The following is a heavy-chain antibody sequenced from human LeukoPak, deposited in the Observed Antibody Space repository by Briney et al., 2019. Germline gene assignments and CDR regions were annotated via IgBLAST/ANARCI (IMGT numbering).Heavy chain of an antibody. D-gene: IGHD3-3*01. CDR3: AKGYYDFWSDWDYMDV. CDR1: GFTFDDYA. V-gene: IGHV3-9*03. CDR2: ISWNSGSI. Sequence: PGRSLRLSCAASGFTFDDYAMHWVRQAPGKGLEWVSGISWNSGSIGYADSVKGRFTISRDNAKNSLYLQMNSRRAEDMALYYCAKGYYDFWSDWDYMDVWGKGTTVTVSS. J-gene: IGHJ6*03.